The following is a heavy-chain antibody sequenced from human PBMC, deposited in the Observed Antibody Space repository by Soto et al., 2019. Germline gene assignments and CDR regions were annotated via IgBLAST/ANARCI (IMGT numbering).Heavy chain of an antibody. CDR1: GASVNSGDYY. Sequence: PSETLSLTCTVSGASVNSGDYYWSWVRQPPGRGLEWIGYIHYSETIYYNPSLKSRVQISVDTFKNQFSLKLSSVTAADTAVYYCARVQGYYDYIWGSYRSSNLFDPWGQGTLVIGSS. CDR3: ARVQGYYDYIWGSYRSSNLFDP. CDR2: IHYSETI. J-gene: IGHJ5*02. D-gene: IGHD3-16*02. V-gene: IGHV4-30-4*02.